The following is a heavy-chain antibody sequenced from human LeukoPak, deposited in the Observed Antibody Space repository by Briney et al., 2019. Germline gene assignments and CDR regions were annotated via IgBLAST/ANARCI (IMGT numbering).Heavy chain of an antibody. CDR2: IYYSGST. V-gene: IGHV4-39*01. J-gene: IGHJ5*02. D-gene: IGHD2-2*01. Sequence: PSETLSLTCTVSGGSISSSSYYWGWIRPPPGKGLERIGIIYYSGSTYYHPSLTSRLTISVDTSENHFSLKLTSVPATPTAVSYRARRGYCSSTSFYEYWFDPWGQGTLVSVSS. CDR1: GGSISSSSYY. CDR3: ARRGYCSSTSFYEYWFDP.